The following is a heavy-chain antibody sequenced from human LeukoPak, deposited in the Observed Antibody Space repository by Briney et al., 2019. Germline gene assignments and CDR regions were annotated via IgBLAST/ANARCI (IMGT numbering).Heavy chain of an antibody. V-gene: IGHV4-39*07. CDR3: ARVPFPNWGFGMDV. J-gene: IGHJ6*02. CDR1: GGSISSSSYY. Sequence: SETLSLTCTVSGGSISSSSYYWGWIRQPPGKGLEWIGSIYYSGSTYYNPSLKSRVTISVDTSKNQFSLKLSSVTAADTAVYYCARVPFPNWGFGMDVWGQGTTVTVSS. D-gene: IGHD7-27*01. CDR2: IYYSGST.